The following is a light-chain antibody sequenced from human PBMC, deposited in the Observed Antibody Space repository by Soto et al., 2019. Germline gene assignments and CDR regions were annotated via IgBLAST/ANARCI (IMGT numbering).Light chain of an antibody. CDR3: QQADSFPIT. Sequence: DIQMTQSPSSVSASVGDRVTISCRASEDXXXXLAWYQQKPGNAPKLLIYAAFILQSGVPSRFSGYGSGTDFTLSISSLQPEDFATYYCQQADSFPITFGQGTRLEIK. CDR2: AAF. CDR1: EDXXXX. J-gene: IGKJ5*01. V-gene: IGKV1-12*01.